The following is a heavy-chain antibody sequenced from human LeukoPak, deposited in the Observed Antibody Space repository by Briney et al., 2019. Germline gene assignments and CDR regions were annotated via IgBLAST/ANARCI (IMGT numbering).Heavy chain of an antibody. CDR2: ISGYNGNT. J-gene: IGHJ3*01. CDR3: ARGAISATYSFDL. D-gene: IGHD2-15*01. Sequence: ASVKVSCKASGYAFTSYGISWVRQAPGQGLEWMGWISGYNGNTNYAQKLQGRVTMTSDTSTSTAYMELRSLRSDDTAVYYCARGAISATYSFDLWGQGTMVTVSS. V-gene: IGHV1-18*01. CDR1: GYAFTSYG.